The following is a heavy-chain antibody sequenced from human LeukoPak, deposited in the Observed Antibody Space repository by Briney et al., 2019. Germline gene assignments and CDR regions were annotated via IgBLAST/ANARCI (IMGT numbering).Heavy chain of an antibody. V-gene: IGHV4-39*01. CDR1: GGSISSSSYH. J-gene: IGHJ4*02. D-gene: IGHD3/OR15-3a*01. Sequence: SETLSLTCTVSGGSISSSSYHWGSIRQPPGKGLEWIGSIYYSGSTHYNPSLKSRVTISVDTSKNQFSLKLSSVTAADTAVYYCARLGFGLLDYWGQGTLVTVSS. CDR2: IYYSGST. CDR3: ARLGFGLLDY.